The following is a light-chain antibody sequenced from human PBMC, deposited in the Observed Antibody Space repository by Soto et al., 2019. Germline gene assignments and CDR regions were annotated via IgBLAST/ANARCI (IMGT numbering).Light chain of an antibody. Sequence: EIVLTQSPGTLSLSPGERATLSCRASQSVSNNYLAWYQQKPGQAPRLLIYGAFSRATDIPDRFSGSGSGTDFTLTINRLEPEDSAVYYCQQYGTSLMTFGQGTRLEI. V-gene: IGKV3-20*01. J-gene: IGKJ5*01. CDR2: GAF. CDR1: QSVSNNY. CDR3: QQYGTSLMT.